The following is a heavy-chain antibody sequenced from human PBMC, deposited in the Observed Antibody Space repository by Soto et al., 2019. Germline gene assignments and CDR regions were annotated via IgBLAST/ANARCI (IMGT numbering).Heavy chain of an antibody. J-gene: IGHJ3*02. CDR2: IYSGGST. V-gene: IGHV3-53*01. Sequence: PGGTLRLSCAASGFTVSSNYMSWVRQAQGKGLEWVPVIYSGGSTYYADSVKGRFTISRDNSKNSLYLQMNSLRAEDTAVYYCAAWLSGAFDIWGQGTMVTVSS. CDR3: AAWLSGAFDI. CDR1: GFTVSSNY. D-gene: IGHD3-22*01.